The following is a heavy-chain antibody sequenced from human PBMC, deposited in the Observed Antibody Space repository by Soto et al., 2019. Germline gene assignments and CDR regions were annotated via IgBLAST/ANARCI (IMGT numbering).Heavy chain of an antibody. D-gene: IGHD7-27*01. V-gene: IGHV4-59*08. CDR3: AKNWNWGSLVH. CDR1: GGSISGHY. CDR2: VSYTGSA. Sequence: SETLSLTCAVSGGSISGHYWNWIRQPPGKGLEWIGYVSYTGSANYNPSLKSRATISVDTPKNQFSLKLSSVTAADTAVYYCAKNWNWGSLVHWGQGTLVTVSS. J-gene: IGHJ4*02.